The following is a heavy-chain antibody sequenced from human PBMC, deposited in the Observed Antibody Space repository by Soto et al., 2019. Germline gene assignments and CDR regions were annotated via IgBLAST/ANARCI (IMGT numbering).Heavy chain of an antibody. CDR1: GFTFSSYG. D-gene: IGHD3-16*02. CDR2: IWYDGSNK. Sequence: VQLVESGGGVVQPGRSLRLSCAASGFTFSSYGMHWVRQAPGKGLEWVAVIWYDGSNKYYADSVKGRFTISRDNSKNTLYLQMNSLRAEDTAVYYCARDRGGYDYIWGSYRPTYYFDYWGQGTLVTVSS. J-gene: IGHJ4*02. V-gene: IGHV3-33*01. CDR3: ARDRGGYDYIWGSYRPTYYFDY.